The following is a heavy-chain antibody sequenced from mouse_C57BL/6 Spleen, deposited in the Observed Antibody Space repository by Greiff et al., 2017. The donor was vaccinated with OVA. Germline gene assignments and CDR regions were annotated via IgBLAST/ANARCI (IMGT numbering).Heavy chain of an antibody. CDR3: AKKGDYYGSSYEYFDV. CDR2: IWRGGST. Sequence: QVQLQQSGPGLVQPSQSLSITCTVSGFSLTSYGVHWVRQSPGKGLEWLGVIWRGGSTDYNAAFMSRLSITKDNSKSQVFFKMNSLQADDTAIYYCAKKGDYYGSSYEYFDVWGTGTTVTVSS. CDR1: GFSLTSYG. V-gene: IGHV2-5*01. D-gene: IGHD1-1*01. J-gene: IGHJ1*03.